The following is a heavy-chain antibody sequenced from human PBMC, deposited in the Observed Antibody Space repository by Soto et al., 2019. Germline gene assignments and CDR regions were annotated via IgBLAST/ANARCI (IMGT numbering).Heavy chain of an antibody. J-gene: IGHJ6*02. V-gene: IGHV1-3*04. CDR3: AREGVAPYYYYGMDV. CDR1: GYTFTSYA. D-gene: IGHD5-12*01. Sequence: ASVKVSCKASGYTFTSYAMHWVRQAPGQRLEWMGWINTYNGDTNYAQKFQGRVTMTTDTSTSTVHMEVRSLRSDDTAVYYCAREGVAPYYYYGMDVWGQGTTVTVSS. CDR2: INTYNGDT.